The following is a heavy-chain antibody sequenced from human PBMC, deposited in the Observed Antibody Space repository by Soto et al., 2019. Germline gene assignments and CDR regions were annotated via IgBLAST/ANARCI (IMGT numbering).Heavy chain of an antibody. D-gene: IGHD3-10*01. CDR3: ARVTMVRGVTYNWFDP. V-gene: IGHV4-31*03. CDR1: GGSISSGGYY. J-gene: IGHJ5*02. Sequence: QVQLQESGPGLVKPSQTLSLTCTVSGGSISSGGYYWSWIRQHPGKGLEWIGYIYYSGSTYYNPSLKSRVTISVDTSKNQFSLKLSSVTAADTAVYYCARVTMVRGVTYNWFDPWGQGTLVTVSS. CDR2: IYYSGST.